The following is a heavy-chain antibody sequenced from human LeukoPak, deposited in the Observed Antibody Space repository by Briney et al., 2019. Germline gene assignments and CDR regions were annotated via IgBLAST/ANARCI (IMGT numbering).Heavy chain of an antibody. Sequence: SETLSLTCTVSGGSISSYYWSWIRQPPGKGLEWIGYIYYSGSTNYNPSLKSRVTISVDTSKNQFSLKLSSVTAADTAVYYCASTPSAWGQDAFDIWGQGTMVTVSS. V-gene: IGHV4-59*01. CDR1: GGSISSYY. CDR3: ASTPSAWGQDAFDI. J-gene: IGHJ3*02. D-gene: IGHD1-26*01. CDR2: IYYSGST.